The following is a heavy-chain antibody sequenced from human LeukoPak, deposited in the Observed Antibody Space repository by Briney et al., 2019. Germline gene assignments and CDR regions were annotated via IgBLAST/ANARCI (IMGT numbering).Heavy chain of an antibody. J-gene: IGHJ6*03. D-gene: IGHD6-19*01. Sequence: GGSLRLSCAASGFTFSSYGMHWVRQAPGKGLEGVAFIRYDGSNKYYADSVKGRFTISRDNSKNTLYLQMNSLRDEDTAVYYCAKDYGSIETSSGWSITYYYYYYYMDVWGKGTTVTVSS. CDR1: GFTFSSYG. V-gene: IGHV3-30*02. CDR2: IRYDGSNK. CDR3: AKDYGSIETSSGWSITYYYYYYYMDV.